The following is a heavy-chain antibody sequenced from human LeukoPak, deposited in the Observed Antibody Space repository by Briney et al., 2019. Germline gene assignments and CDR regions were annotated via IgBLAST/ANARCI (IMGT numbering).Heavy chain of an antibody. J-gene: IGHJ4*02. D-gene: IGHD6-13*01. Sequence: GGSLRLSCAASGFTFSSYSMNWVRQAPGKGLEWVSSISSSSSYIYYADSVKGRFTISRDNAKNSLYLQMNSLRAEDTAVYYCARSSGIAAAGYYYWGQGTLVTVSS. CDR1: GFTFSSYS. V-gene: IGHV3-21*01. CDR2: ISSSSSYI. CDR3: ARSSGIAAAGYYY.